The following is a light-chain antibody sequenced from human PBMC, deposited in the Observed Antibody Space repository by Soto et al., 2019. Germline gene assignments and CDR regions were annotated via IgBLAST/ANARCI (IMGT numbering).Light chain of an antibody. CDR3: QQYFTTPPWT. J-gene: IGKJ1*01. CDR1: QSVLYSSNNKNY. Sequence: DIVMTQSPDSLAVSLGERATINCKSSQSVLYSSNNKNYLAWYQQKPGQPPKFLISWASTRESGVPDRCSGSGSGTDFTLTISSLQAEDVAVYYCQQYFTTPPWTFGQGTKVEIK. V-gene: IGKV4-1*01. CDR2: WAS.